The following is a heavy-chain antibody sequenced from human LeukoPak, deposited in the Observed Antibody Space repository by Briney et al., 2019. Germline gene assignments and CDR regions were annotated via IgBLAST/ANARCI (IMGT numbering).Heavy chain of an antibody. J-gene: IGHJ5*02. CDR3: AKAYDFWSGINWLDP. Sequence: GGSLRLSCAASGFTFSSYAMSWVRQAPGKGLEWVSAISGSGGSTYYADSVKGRFTTSRDNSKNTLYLQMNSLRAEDTAVYYCAKAYDFWSGINWLDPWGQGTLVTVSS. D-gene: IGHD3-3*01. V-gene: IGHV3-23*01. CDR1: GFTFSSYA. CDR2: ISGSGGST.